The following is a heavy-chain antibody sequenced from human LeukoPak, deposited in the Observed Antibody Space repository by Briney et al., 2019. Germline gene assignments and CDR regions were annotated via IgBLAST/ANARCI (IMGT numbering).Heavy chain of an antibody. J-gene: IGHJ6*02. V-gene: IGHV1-18*01. D-gene: IGHD3-3*01. CDR1: GYTFTSYG. Sequence: ASVKVSCKASGYTFTSYGISWVRQAPGHGLEWMGWISAYNGNTNYVQKLQGRVTMTTDTSTSTAYMELRSLRSDDTAVYYGAREILGLRFLEWLPNTPYYYYGMDVWGQGTTVTVSS. CDR3: AREILGLRFLEWLPNTPYYYYGMDV. CDR2: ISAYNGNT.